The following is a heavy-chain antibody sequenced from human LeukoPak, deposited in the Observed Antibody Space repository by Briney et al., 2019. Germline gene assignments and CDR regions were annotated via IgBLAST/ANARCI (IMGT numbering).Heavy chain of an antibody. CDR2: ISWNSGSI. J-gene: IGHJ4*02. Sequence: PGGSLRLSCAASGFTFDDYAMHWVRQAPGKGLEWVSGISWNSGSIGYADSVKGRFTISRDSAKNSLYLQMNSLRAEDTALYYCAKDWRGSRLAADGMARLDYWGQGTLVTVSS. CDR1: GFTFDDYA. CDR3: AKDWRGSRLAADGMARLDY. D-gene: IGHD6-13*01. V-gene: IGHV3-9*01.